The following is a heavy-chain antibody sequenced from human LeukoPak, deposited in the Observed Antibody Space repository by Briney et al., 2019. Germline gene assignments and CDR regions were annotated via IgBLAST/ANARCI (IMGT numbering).Heavy chain of an antibody. CDR2: IYPGDSDT. J-gene: IGHJ4*02. D-gene: IGHD3-10*01. Sequence: GESLKISCQGSRYSFTSYWIGWVRQMPGKGLEWMGIIYPGDSDTRHSPSFRVQVTISADKSISTAYLQWSSLTASDTAMYYCATVLPWFGELTIGDYCGQGNLVTVS. CDR1: RYSFTSYW. CDR3: ATVLPWFGELTIGDY. V-gene: IGHV5-51*01.